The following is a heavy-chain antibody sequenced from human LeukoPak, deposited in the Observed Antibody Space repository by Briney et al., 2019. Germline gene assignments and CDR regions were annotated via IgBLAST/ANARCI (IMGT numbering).Heavy chain of an antibody. J-gene: IGHJ4*02. Sequence: PGGSLRLSCAASGFTVSSYEMNWVRQAPGKGLEWVSYISSSGSVKFYADSVKGRFTISRDNAKNSLYPQMNSLRAEDTAVYYCARINRVYGDYTFDYWGQGTLVTVSS. CDR2: ISSSGSVK. D-gene: IGHD4-17*01. CDR1: GFTVSSYE. V-gene: IGHV3-48*03. CDR3: ARINRVYGDYTFDY.